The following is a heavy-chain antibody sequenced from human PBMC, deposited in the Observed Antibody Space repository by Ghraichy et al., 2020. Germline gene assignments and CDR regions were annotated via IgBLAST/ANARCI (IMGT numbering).Heavy chain of an antibody. V-gene: IGHV4-61*01. CDR1: VGSVSSGSYY. J-gene: IGHJ3*02. CDR3: ARDRGKDAFDI. Sequence: TLSLTCTVSVGSVSSGSYYWSWIRQPPGKGLEWVGYIYYSESTNYNPSLKSRVTISVDTSKNQFSLKLTSVTTADTAVYYCARDRGKDAFDIWGQGTMVTVSS. CDR2: IYYSEST. D-gene: IGHD3-10*01.